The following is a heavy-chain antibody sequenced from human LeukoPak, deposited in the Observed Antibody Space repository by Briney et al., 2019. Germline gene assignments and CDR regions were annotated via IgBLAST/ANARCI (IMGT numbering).Heavy chain of an antibody. D-gene: IGHD1-26*01. CDR1: GGSISSYF. Sequence: PSETLSLTCTVSGGSISSYFWSWIRQPPGKGLEWIGYFSNSGTNNYNPSLKGRVTMSVDSSKNQISLKLTSVTAADTAVYYCARGGGIYLFDPWGQGTLVTVSS. CDR2: FSNSGTN. J-gene: IGHJ5*02. V-gene: IGHV4-59*08. CDR3: ARGGGIYLFDP.